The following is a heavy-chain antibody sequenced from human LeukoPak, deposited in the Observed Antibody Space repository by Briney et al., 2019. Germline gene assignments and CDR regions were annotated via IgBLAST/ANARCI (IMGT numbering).Heavy chain of an antibody. D-gene: IGHD3-22*01. J-gene: IGHJ4*02. CDR3: ARGPDSSGYYYFDF. Sequence: PSETLSLTCTVSGDFISSGGFYWSWIRQPPGKGLEWIGYIYHSGSTYFNPSLKSRVTISVDTSKNQFSLKLSSVTAADTAVYYCARGPDSSGYYYFDFWGQGTLVTVSS. V-gene: IGHV4-30-4*08. CDR1: GDFISSGGFY. CDR2: IYHSGST.